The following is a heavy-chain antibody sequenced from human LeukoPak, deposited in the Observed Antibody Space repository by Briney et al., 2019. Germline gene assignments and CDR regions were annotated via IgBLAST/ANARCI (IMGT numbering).Heavy chain of an antibody. D-gene: IGHD6-6*01. Sequence: GASVKVSCKASGYTFTSYDINWVRQATGQGLEWMGWMNPNSGNTGYAQKFQGRVTITRNTSISTAYMELSSLRSEDTAVYYCASRDRDVRYYGMDVWGQGTTVTVSS. CDR1: GYTFTSYD. J-gene: IGHJ6*02. V-gene: IGHV1-8*03. CDR2: MNPNSGNT. CDR3: ASRDRDVRYYGMDV.